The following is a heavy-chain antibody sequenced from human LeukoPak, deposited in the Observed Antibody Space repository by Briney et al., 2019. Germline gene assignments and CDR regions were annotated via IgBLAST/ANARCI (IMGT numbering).Heavy chain of an antibody. CDR1: GFTFDDYA. D-gene: IGHD3-10*01. J-gene: IGHJ4*02. CDR2: ISWNSGSI. CDR3: AKDTTSSLYGSGSYGY. Sequence: GGPLRLSCAASGFTFDDYAMHWVRQAPGKGLEWVSGISWNSGSIGYADSVKGRFTISRDNAKNSLYLQMNSLRAEDTALYYCAKDTTSSLYGSGSYGYWGQGTLVTVSS. V-gene: IGHV3-9*01.